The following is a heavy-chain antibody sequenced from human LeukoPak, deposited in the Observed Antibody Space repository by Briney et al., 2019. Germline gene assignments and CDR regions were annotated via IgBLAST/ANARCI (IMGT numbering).Heavy chain of an antibody. Sequence: SVKVSCKASGGTFSSYAISWVRQAPGQGLEWMGGIIPIFGTANYAQKFQGRVMITTDESTSTAYMELSSLRSEDTAVYCCARGGAALDYYYYMDVWGKGTTVTVSS. CDR1: GGTFSSYA. J-gene: IGHJ6*03. CDR2: IIPIFGTA. D-gene: IGHD6-6*01. CDR3: ARGGAALDYYYYMDV. V-gene: IGHV1-69*05.